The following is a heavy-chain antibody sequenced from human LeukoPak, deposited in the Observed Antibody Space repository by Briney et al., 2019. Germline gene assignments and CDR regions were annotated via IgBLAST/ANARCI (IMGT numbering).Heavy chain of an antibody. CDR3: ARGPPDRADI. CDR1: GASISPSY. J-gene: IGHJ3*02. Sequence: SETLSLTCSVTGASISPSYYSWLRQPPRRGLEWIGYIYNSGTTNYNTSLASRVTISLDTSKNQFSLRLSSVSAVDTAVYSCARGPPDRADIWGQGTMVTVSS. CDR2: IYNSGTT. D-gene: IGHD3-16*02. V-gene: IGHV4-59*01.